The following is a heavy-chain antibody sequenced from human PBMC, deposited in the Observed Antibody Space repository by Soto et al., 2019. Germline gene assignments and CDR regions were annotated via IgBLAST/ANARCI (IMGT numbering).Heavy chain of an antibody. J-gene: IGHJ4*02. CDR3: AKDRIAEAGTGTKTWRKHFDF. V-gene: IGHV3-30*18. Sequence: GGSLRLSCAASGFTFSSYGMHWVRQAPGKGLEWVAVISYDGSNKYYADSVKGRFTISRDNSKNTLYLQMNSLRAEDTAVYYCAKDRIAEAGTGTKTWRKHFDFWGQGTLVTVYS. CDR1: GFTFSSYG. D-gene: IGHD6-13*01. CDR2: ISYDGSNK.